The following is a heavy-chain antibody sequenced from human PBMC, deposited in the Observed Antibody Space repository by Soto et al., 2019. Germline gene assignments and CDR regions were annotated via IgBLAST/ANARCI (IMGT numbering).Heavy chain of an antibody. Sequence: SVKVSCKASGGTFSNYPISWVRQAPGQGLGWMGGIIPIFATANYAQKFQGRVTITADESTSTAYMDLSSLRSEDTALYYCARDPRYYYDSGRPGAFDIWGQGTMVTVSS. V-gene: IGHV1-69*13. D-gene: IGHD3-10*01. J-gene: IGHJ3*02. CDR2: IIPIFATA. CDR3: ARDPRYYYDSGRPGAFDI. CDR1: GGTFSNYP.